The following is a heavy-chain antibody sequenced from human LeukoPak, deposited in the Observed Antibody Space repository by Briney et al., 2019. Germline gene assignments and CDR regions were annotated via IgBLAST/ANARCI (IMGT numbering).Heavy chain of an antibody. Sequence: PGGSLRLSCAASGFTFSGYWMSWLRQAPGKGLEWVANIKQDGTVIYYVDSVKGRFIISRDNAKNSLYLQMNSLRAEDTAVYYCARDGSGWSVYWGQGTLVTVSS. CDR3: ARDGSGWSVY. J-gene: IGHJ4*02. CDR2: IKQDGTVI. CDR1: GFTFSGYW. D-gene: IGHD6-19*01. V-gene: IGHV3-7*01.